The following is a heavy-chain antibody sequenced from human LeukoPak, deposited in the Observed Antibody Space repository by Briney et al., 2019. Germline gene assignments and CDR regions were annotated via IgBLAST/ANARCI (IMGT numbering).Heavy chain of an antibody. Sequence: GVSLRLSCATSGFTFTDYYMSWIRQAPGKGLEWVSYISVSGTTMYFADSVKGRFTLSRDNAKNSLYLQMNSLRPEDTAVYFCARDRHVPGLYYYYMDVWGKGTTVTVSS. CDR3: ARDRHVPGLYYYYMDV. V-gene: IGHV3-11*04. CDR2: ISVSGTTM. CDR1: GFTFTDYY. J-gene: IGHJ6*03. D-gene: IGHD6-6*01.